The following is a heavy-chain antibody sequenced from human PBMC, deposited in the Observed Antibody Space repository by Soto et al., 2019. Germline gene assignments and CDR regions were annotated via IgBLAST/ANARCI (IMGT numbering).Heavy chain of an antibody. CDR3: AKVVGDGNDYYDC. V-gene: IGHV3-23*01. CDR1: GFTFSSFA. D-gene: IGHD3-22*01. CDR2: ISGNGGST. Sequence: EVQLLESGGGLVQPGGSLRLSCAASGFTFSSFAMGWVRQAPGKGLEWVSGISGNGGSTYYADSVKGRFTISRDTSKNTLYLQMDSLGAEDTAIYYCAKVVGDGNDYYDCWGQGTLVTVSS. J-gene: IGHJ4*02.